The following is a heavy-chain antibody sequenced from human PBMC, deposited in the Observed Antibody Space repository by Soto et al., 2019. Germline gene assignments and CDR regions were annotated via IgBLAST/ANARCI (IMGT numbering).Heavy chain of an antibody. CDR3: SRDLSLIRAFDI. CDR2: LYYSGAT. V-gene: IGHV4-59*01. J-gene: IGHJ3*02. D-gene: IGHD3-16*01. Sequence: SETQSLTCPISGCSIRSYYWSWFRQPPGKGLEWIGYLYYSGATHYNPSLKSRVTISVDTSKNQFSRKVSSVTAADTAVYYCSRDLSLIRAFDIWGQGTMVTVSS. CDR1: GCSIRSYY.